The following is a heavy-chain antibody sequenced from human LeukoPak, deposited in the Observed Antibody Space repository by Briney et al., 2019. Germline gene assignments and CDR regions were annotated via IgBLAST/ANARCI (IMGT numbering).Heavy chain of an antibody. J-gene: IGHJ3*02. D-gene: IGHD3-10*01. CDR3: ARYGSGSDAFDI. V-gene: IGHV4-59*08. Sequence: PSETLSLTCTVSGGSISSYYWSWIRQPPGKGLEWIGYIYYSGSTNYNPSLKSRVTISVDTSKNQFSLKLSSVTAADTAVYYCARYGSGSDAFDIWGQGTMVTVSS. CDR2: IYYSGST. CDR1: GGSISSYY.